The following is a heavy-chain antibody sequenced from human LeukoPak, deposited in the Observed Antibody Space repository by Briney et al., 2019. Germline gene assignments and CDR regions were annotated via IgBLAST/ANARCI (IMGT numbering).Heavy chain of an antibody. J-gene: IGHJ4*02. D-gene: IGHD5-12*01. CDR1: GFTFSSYA. Sequence: PGRSLRLSCAASGFTFSSYAMSWVRQAPGKGLEWVSGISGSGGSTYYADSVKGRFTISGDESKNTLYLRMNSLRAEDTAVYYCAKCSGGYSGYDDYWGQGTLVTVSS. CDR3: AKCSGGYSGYDDY. CDR2: ISGSGGST. V-gene: IGHV3-23*01.